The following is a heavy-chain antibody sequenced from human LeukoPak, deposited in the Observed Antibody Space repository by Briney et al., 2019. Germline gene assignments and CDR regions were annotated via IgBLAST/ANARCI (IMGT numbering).Heavy chain of an antibody. Sequence: SETLSLTCTVSGGSISSSSYYWGWIRQHPGKGLEWIGYIYYSGSTYYNPSLKSRVTISVDTSKNQFSLKLSSVTAADTAVYYCARDSGYYDSSGYYPKAPWYFDLWGRGTLVTVSS. V-gene: IGHV4-31*03. CDR1: GGSISSSSYY. J-gene: IGHJ2*01. D-gene: IGHD3-22*01. CDR2: IYYSGST. CDR3: ARDSGYYDSSGYYPKAPWYFDL.